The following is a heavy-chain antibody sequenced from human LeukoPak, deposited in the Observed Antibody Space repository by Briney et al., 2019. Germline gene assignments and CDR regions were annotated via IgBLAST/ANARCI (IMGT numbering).Heavy chain of an antibody. Sequence: ASVKVSCKASGYTFTGYYMHWVRQAPGQGLEWMGWINPNSGGTNYAQKFQGRVTMTRDTSISTAYMELSRPRSDDTAVYYCARDWSSSWYTYYYYYYMDVWGKGTTVTVSS. D-gene: IGHD6-13*01. CDR2: INPNSGGT. V-gene: IGHV1-2*02. J-gene: IGHJ6*03. CDR1: GYTFTGYY. CDR3: ARDWSSSWYTYYYYYYMDV.